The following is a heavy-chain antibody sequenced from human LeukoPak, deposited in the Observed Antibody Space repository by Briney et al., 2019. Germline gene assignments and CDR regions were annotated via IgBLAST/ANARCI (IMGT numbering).Heavy chain of an antibody. Sequence: GGSLRLSCVVSGLTFSSYSMSWVRQAPGKGLDWVSGISASGGDTWYPDSVKGRFTISRDNSKNTLFLQMSSLRVEDTAMYYCEKDAAAPEYWGQGTLVTVSS. CDR3: EKDAAAPEY. D-gene: IGHD2-2*01. CDR1: GLTFSSYS. CDR2: ISASGGDT. V-gene: IGHV3-23*01. J-gene: IGHJ4*02.